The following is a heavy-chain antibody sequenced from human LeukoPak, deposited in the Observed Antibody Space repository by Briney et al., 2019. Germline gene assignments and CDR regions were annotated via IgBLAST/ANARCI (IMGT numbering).Heavy chain of an antibody. J-gene: IGHJ2*01. Sequence: ASVKVSCKASGYTFTSYGISWVRQAPGQGLEWMGWISAYNGNTNYAQKLQGRVTMTTDTSTSTAYMELRSLRSDDTAVYYCARGGTTVTTHPTLDWYFDLWGRGTLVTVSS. CDR3: ARGGTTVTTHPTLDWYFDL. CDR2: ISAYNGNT. CDR1: GYTFTSYG. V-gene: IGHV1-18*04. D-gene: IGHD4-17*01.